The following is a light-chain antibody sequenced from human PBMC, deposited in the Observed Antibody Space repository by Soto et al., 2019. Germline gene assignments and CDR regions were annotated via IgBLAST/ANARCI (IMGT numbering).Light chain of an antibody. CDR2: WAS. Sequence: DIVMTQSPDSLAVSLGERATINCKSSQSVLYSSNNKNYLVWYQQKPGKPPKLLIYWASTRESGVPDRFSGSGSGTDFTLTISSLLAEDVAVYYCQQYYTTPYTFGQGTKLEIK. V-gene: IGKV4-1*01. CDR3: QQYYTTPYT. CDR1: QSVLYSSNNKNY. J-gene: IGKJ2*01.